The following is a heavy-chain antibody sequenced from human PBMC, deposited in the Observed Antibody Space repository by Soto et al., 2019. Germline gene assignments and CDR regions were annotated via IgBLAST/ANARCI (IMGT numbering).Heavy chain of an antibody. V-gene: IGHV1-24*01. CDR1: GYTLTELS. D-gene: IGHD3-10*01. J-gene: IGHJ6*02. CDR2: FDPEDGET. Sequence: ASVKVSCKVSGYTLTELSMHWVRQAPGKGLEWMGGFDPEDGETIYAQKFQGRVTMTEDTSTDTADMELSSLRSEDTAVYYCATAYGSGSYLPPNYYGRDGWGRGTTGTVAS. CDR3: ATAYGSGSYLPPNYYGRDG.